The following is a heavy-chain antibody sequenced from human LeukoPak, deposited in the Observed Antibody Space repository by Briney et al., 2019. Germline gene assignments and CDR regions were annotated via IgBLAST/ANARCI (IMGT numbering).Heavy chain of an antibody. Sequence: SETLSLTCSVYGDSIRSSYWNWVRQSAGQGLEWIGRIYTSGTINYNPSLKSRVTISMDKSKNQFSPKLNSVTAADTAIYYCARDIPHVGYYYYYMDVWGKGTTVTVSS. V-gene: IGHV4-4*07. CDR1: GDSIRSSY. CDR2: IYTSGTI. CDR3: ARDIPHVGYYYYYMDV. J-gene: IGHJ6*03.